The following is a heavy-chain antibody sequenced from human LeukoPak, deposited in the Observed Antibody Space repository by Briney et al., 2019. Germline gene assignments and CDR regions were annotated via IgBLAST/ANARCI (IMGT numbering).Heavy chain of an antibody. Sequence: GGSLRLSCAASGFTFSSYWMHWVRQAPGKGLVWVSRINSDGTSTSYADSVKGRFTISRDNAKNTLYLQMNSLRAEDTAVYYCAKDAHSGSYFDYWGQGILVTVSS. J-gene: IGHJ4*01. CDR1: GFTFSSYW. CDR2: INSDGTST. CDR3: AKDAHSGSYFDY. D-gene: IGHD1-26*01. V-gene: IGHV3-74*01.